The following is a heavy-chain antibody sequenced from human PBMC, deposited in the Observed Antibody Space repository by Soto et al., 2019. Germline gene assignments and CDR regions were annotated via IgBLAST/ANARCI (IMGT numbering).Heavy chain of an antibody. J-gene: IGHJ4*02. Sequence: QVQLVQSGAEVKKPGSSVKVSCKASGGTFSSYAISWVRQAPGQGLEWMGGIIPIFGTANYAQKFQGRVRISADESTSTAYMGLSSLRSEDAAVYYCASDGYSYDNASDYWGQGTLVTVSS. CDR2: IIPIFGTA. CDR1: GGTFSSYA. CDR3: ASDGYSYDNASDY. D-gene: IGHD5-18*01. V-gene: IGHV1-69*12.